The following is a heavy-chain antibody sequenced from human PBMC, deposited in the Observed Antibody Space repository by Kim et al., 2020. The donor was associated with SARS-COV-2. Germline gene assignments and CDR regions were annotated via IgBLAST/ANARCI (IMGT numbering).Heavy chain of an antibody. Sequence: SETLSLTCKVSGGSISSGGYYWSWIRQHPGKGLEWIGYIYYSGSTYYNPSLKSRVTISVDTSKNQFSLKLSSVTAADTAVYSCARVRYRYFDLWGRGTLVTVSS. J-gene: IGHJ2*01. D-gene: IGHD3-16*01. V-gene: IGHV4-31*03. CDR3: ARVRYRYFDL. CDR1: GGSISSGGYY. CDR2: IYYSGST.